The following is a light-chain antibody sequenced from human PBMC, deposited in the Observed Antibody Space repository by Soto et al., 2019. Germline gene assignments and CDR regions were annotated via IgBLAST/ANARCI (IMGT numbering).Light chain of an antibody. V-gene: IGKV3-20*01. Sequence: EIVLTQSPGTLSLSPGERATLYCRASQSVSSSYLAWYQQKPGQAPRLLIYGASSRATGIPDRFSGSGSGTDFTLTISRLEPEDFAVYYWQQYGSSPRTFGQGTKVEIK. J-gene: IGKJ1*01. CDR3: QQYGSSPRT. CDR2: GAS. CDR1: QSVSSSY.